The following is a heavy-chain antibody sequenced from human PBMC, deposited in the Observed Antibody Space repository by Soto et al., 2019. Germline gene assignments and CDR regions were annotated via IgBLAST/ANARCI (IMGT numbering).Heavy chain of an antibody. J-gene: IGHJ6*02. V-gene: IGHV4-31*03. D-gene: IGHD4-4*01. CDR3: ARDAVYSIPPGYYYGMDV. Sequence: SETLSLTCTVSGGSISSGGYYWSWIRQHPGKGLEWIGYIYYSGSTYYNPSLKSRVTISVDTSKNQFSLKLSSVTAADTAVYYCARDAVYSIPPGYYYGMDVWGQGTTVTVSS. CDR1: GGSISSGGYY. CDR2: IYYSGST.